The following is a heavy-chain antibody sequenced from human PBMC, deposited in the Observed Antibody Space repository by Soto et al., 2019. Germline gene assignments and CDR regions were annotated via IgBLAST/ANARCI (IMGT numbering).Heavy chain of an antibody. CDR2: VSNDGSRK. D-gene: IGHD6-25*01. CDR1: GFAFTNYG. Sequence: GGSLRLSCAASGFAFTNYGMHWVRQAPGKGLEWVAFVSNDGSRKYYADSVKGRFTISRDNSENTIYLQMTSLRREDTAVFYCARDVAMPSGLGLGYWGQGALVTVSS. CDR3: ARDVAMPSGLGLGY. V-gene: IGHV3-30*03. J-gene: IGHJ4*02.